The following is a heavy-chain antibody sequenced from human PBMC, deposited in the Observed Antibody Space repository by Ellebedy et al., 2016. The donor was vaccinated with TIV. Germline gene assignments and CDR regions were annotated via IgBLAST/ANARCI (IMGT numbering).Heavy chain of an antibody. CDR3: GREYLGALDH. J-gene: IGHJ4*02. CDR2: IKQDGSEK. D-gene: IGHD3-10*01. V-gene: IGHV3-7*01. Sequence: GESLKISXAASGFSFSTYWMSWVRQAPGKGLEWVANIKQDGSEKYYVDSVKGRFTISRDNTKNSVSLQMTSLRAEDTAVYYCGREYLGALDHWGQGTLLTVSS. CDR1: GFSFSTYW.